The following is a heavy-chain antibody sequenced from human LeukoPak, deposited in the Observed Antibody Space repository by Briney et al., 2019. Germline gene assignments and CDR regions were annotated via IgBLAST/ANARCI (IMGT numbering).Heavy chain of an antibody. CDR3: AREVAYCSGGSCYSSWFDP. V-gene: IGHV1-2*02. D-gene: IGHD2-15*01. J-gene: IGHJ5*02. CDR2: INPNSGGT. Sequence: ASVKVSCKASGYTFTGYYMHWVRQAPGQGLEWMGWINPNSGGTNYAQKFQGRVTMTRDMSISTAYMELSRLRSDDTAVYYCAREVAYCSGGSCYSSWFDPWGQGTLVTVSS. CDR1: GYTFTGYY.